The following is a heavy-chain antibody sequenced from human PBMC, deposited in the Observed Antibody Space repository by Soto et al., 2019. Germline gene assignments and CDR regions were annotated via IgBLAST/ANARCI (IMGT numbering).Heavy chain of an antibody. J-gene: IGHJ4*02. CDR1: AYTLTEFP. CDR3: ARGGRAAEFDY. V-gene: IGHV1-24*01. Sequence: QVQVVQSGAEVRKPGASVKLSCKVLAYTLTEFPIHWVRQAPGKGLEWMGVSDPEEGDTIFAQKFQGRVTMTEDTSTDTVYMELSSLRSEDTAVYYCARGGRAAEFDYWGQGTLVTVSS. CDR2: SDPEEGDT. D-gene: IGHD2-15*01.